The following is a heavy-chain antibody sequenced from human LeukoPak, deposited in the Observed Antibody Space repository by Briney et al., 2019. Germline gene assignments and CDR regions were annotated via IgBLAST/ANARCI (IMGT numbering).Heavy chain of an antibody. D-gene: IGHD6-13*01. Sequence: PSETLSLTCTVSGGSISSYYWSWIRQPPGKGLEWIGYIYYSGSTNYNPSLKSRVTISVDTSKNQFSLKLSSVTAADTAVYYCAYSSSWHNWFDPWGQGTLVTVSS. J-gene: IGHJ5*02. CDR2: IYYSGST. CDR1: GGSISSYY. CDR3: AYSSSWHNWFDP. V-gene: IGHV4-59*01.